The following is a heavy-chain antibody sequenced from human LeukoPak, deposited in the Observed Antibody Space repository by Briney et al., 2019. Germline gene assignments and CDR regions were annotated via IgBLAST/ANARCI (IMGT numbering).Heavy chain of an antibody. CDR2: IFYSGSI. CDR3: AKTHSHFPPYFDY. V-gene: IGHV4-4*02. CDR1: GGSISTYNW. D-gene: IGHD4-11*01. Sequence: SSGTLSLTCAVSGGSISTYNWWGGVRQPPGKGLEWIGEIFYSGSINYNPSLKIRVTLSLDKSKNQFSLQLSSVTAADTAMYYCAKTHSHFPPYFDYWGQGTLVIVSS. J-gene: IGHJ4*02.